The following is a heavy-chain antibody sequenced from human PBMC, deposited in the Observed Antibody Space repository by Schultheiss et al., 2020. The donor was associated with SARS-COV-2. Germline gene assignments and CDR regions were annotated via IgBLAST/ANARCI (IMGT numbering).Heavy chain of an antibody. CDR3: AKDHGQPNLPYLVAFDI. J-gene: IGHJ3*02. CDR1: GGSISSYY. Sequence: SQTLSLTCTVSGGSISSYYWSWIRQPPGKGLEWIGYINYIGSTNYNPSLKSRVTISVDTSKNQFSLKLSSVTAADTAVYYCAKDHGQPNLPYLVAFDIWGQGTMVTVSS. D-gene: IGHD1-1*01. V-gene: IGHV4-59*12. CDR2: INYIGST.